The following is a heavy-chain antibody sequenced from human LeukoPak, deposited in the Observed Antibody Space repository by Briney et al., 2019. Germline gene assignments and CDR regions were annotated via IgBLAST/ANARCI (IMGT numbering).Heavy chain of an antibody. D-gene: IGHD3-22*01. CDR1: GYTFTSYG. V-gene: IGHV1-18*01. Sequence: ASVKVSCKASGYTFTSYGISWVRQAPGQGLEWMGWISAYNGNTNYAQKLQGRVTMTTDTSTSTAYMELRSLRSDDTAVYYCARVKGVDYYDSKEYYFDYWGQGTLVTVSS. CDR2: ISAYNGNT. CDR3: ARVKGVDYYDSKEYYFDY. J-gene: IGHJ4*02.